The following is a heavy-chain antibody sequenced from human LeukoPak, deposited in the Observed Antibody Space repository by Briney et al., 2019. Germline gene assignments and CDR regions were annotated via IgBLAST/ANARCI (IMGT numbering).Heavy chain of an antibody. CDR1: GGSFSGNY. D-gene: IGHD2-2*01. J-gene: IGHJ6*03. Sequence: SETLSLTCAVYGGSFSGNYWSWIRQPPGKGLEWIGEINHSGSTNYNPSLKSRVTISVDTSKNQFSLKLSSVTAADTTVYYCARQNFYRYCRSTSCYRPYYYYYMDVWGKGTTVTISS. CDR2: INHSGST. CDR3: ARQNFYRYCRSTSCYRPYYYYYMDV. V-gene: IGHV4-34*01.